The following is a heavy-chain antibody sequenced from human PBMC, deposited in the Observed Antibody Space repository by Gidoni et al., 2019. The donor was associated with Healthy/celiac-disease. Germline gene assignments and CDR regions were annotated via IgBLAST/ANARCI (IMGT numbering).Heavy chain of an antibody. J-gene: IGHJ4*02. V-gene: IGHV3-33*01. CDR3: ARDLDRVVTDY. CDR2: IWYDGSNK. D-gene: IGHD2-21*02. CDR1: GFTFSSYG. Sequence: QVQLVESGGGVVQPGRSLRLSCAASGFTFSSYGMHWVRQAPGKGLEWVAVIWYDGSNKYYADSVKGRFTISRDNSKNTLYLQMNSLRAEDTAVYYCARDLDRVVTDYWGQGTLVTVSS.